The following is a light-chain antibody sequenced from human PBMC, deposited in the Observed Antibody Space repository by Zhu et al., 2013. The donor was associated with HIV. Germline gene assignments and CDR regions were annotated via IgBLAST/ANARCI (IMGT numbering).Light chain of an antibody. Sequence: EIVLAQSPATLSLSPGERATLSCRASQNVGFYVAWYQQNPGQAPRLLIYDASKRVAGTPARFSGSGSGTDFTLTISSLEPEDFAIYYCLQYGSTPNSFGQGTKVDVK. CDR2: DAS. J-gene: IGKJ2*01. CDR3: LQYGSTPNS. CDR1: QNVGFY. V-gene: IGKV3-11*01.